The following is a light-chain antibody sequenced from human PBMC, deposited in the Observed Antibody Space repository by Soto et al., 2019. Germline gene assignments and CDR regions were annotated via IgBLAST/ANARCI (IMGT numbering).Light chain of an antibody. CDR3: QQYESSRT. Sequence: EIVLPQSPGTLSLSPGDRATLSCRASQSVSSTFLAWYQQKPGQAPRVVIYGASTRATGIPDRFSGSGSGTDFTLTISRLEPEDFAVYYCQQYESSRTFGQGTKVEMK. V-gene: IGKV3-20*01. CDR1: QSVSSTF. J-gene: IGKJ1*01. CDR2: GAS.